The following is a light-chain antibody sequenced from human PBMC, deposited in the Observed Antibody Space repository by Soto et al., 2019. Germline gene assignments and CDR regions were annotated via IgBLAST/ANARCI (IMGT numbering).Light chain of an antibody. J-gene: IGKJ4*01. Sequence: EIVMTQSPPALSVSPGERATLSCRASQSITTNVAWFQQKPGQAPSLLIYGASTRATGIPVRFSGSGSGTEFTLTISSLQSEDFAIYYCQQYDNWPLTFGGGTKVDIK. V-gene: IGKV3D-15*01. CDR2: GAS. CDR3: QQYDNWPLT. CDR1: QSITTN.